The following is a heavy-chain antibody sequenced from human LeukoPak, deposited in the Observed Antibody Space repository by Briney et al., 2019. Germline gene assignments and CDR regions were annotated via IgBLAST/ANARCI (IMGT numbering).Heavy chain of an antibody. CDR3: ASYSSGWIDFGY. D-gene: IGHD6-19*01. CDR2: IYHSGST. J-gene: IGHJ4*02. V-gene: IGHV4-38-2*01. Sequence: SETLSLTCAVSGYSISNGYYWGWIRQPPGKGLEWIGSIYHSGSTYYNPSLKSRVTISVDTSKNQFSLKLSSVTAADTAVYYCASYSSGWIDFGYWGQGTLVTVSS. CDR1: GYSISNGYY.